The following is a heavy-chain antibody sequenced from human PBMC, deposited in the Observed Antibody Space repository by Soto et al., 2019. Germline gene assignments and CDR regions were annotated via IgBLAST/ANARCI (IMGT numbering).Heavy chain of an antibody. CDR1: GGSISSSSYY. CDR2: IYYSGST. Sequence: SETLSLTCTVSGGSISSSSYYWGWIRQPPGKGLEWIGSIYYSGSTYYNPSLKSRVTISVDTSKNQLSLKLSSVTAADTAVYYCARLTDQEIDYWGQGTLVTVSS. CDR3: ARLTDQEIDY. V-gene: IGHV4-39*01. D-gene: IGHD2-8*02. J-gene: IGHJ4*02.